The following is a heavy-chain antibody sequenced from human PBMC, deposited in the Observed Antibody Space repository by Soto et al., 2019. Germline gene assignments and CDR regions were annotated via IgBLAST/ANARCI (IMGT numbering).Heavy chain of an antibody. CDR2: INPNSGGT. D-gene: IGHD6-19*01. CDR3: ARDGGQYSSGWYYYYYGMDV. Sequence: ASVKVSCKASGYTFTNFGINWVRQAPGQGLEWMGWINPNSGGTNYAQKFQGRVTMTRDTSISTAYMELSRLRSDDTAVYYCARDGGQYSSGWYYYYYGMDVWGQGTTVTVSS. J-gene: IGHJ6*02. V-gene: IGHV1-2*02. CDR1: GYTFTNFG.